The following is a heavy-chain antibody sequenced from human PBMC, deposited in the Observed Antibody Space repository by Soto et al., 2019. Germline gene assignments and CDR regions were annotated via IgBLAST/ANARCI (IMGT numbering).Heavy chain of an antibody. J-gene: IGHJ3*02. Sequence: EVQLVESGGGLVQPGGSLRLSCAASGFTFGNYWMTWVRQAPGKGLEWVANIKGDGSAKSYLDSVRGRFTVSRDNAENSLFLKMNILRAEDTALYYCARNVSPGSSGYSLDAFDIWGQGTMVTVS. V-gene: IGHV3-7*05. CDR2: IKGDGSAK. CDR1: GFTFGNYW. CDR3: ARNVSPGSSGYSLDAFDI. D-gene: IGHD6-25*01.